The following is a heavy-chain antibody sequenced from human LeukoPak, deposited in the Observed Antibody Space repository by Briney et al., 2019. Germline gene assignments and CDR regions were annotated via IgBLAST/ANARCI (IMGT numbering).Heavy chain of an antibody. CDR1: GGTFSSYA. D-gene: IGHD5-18*01. V-gene: IGHV1-69*05. CDR2: IIPIFGTA. Sequence: ASVKVSCKASGGTFSSYAISWVRQAPGQGLEWMGRIIPIFGTANYAQKFQGRVTITTDESTSTAYMELSSLRSEDTAVYYCARSGYSYEFDYWGQGTLVTVSS. J-gene: IGHJ4*02. CDR3: ARSGYSYEFDY.